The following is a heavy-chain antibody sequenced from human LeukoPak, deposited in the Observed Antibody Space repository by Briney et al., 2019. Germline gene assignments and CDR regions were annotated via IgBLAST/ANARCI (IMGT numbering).Heavy chain of an antibody. CDR2: INPSSGGT. J-gene: IGHJ6*03. V-gene: IGHV1-2*02. CDR1: GYTFTGYY. CDR3: ARSIAVAAYYYYYMDV. D-gene: IGHD6-19*01. Sequence: ASVKVSCKASGYTFTGYYMHWVRQAPGQGLEWMGWINPSSGGTNYAQKFQGRVTMTRDTSISTAYMELSRLRSDDTAVYYCARSIAVAAYYYYYMDVWGKGTTVTVSS.